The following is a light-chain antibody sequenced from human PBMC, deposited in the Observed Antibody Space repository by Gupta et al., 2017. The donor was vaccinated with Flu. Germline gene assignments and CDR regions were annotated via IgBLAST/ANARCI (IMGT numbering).Light chain of an antibody. CDR2: DVS. V-gene: IGLV2-14*01. J-gene: IGLJ2*01. CDR3: SSYTSSSTRVV. Sequence: QSALPQPASVSWSPGQSITISCTGTSSDVGGYNYVSWYQQHPGKAPKLMIYDVSNRPSGVSNRFSGSKSGNTASLTISGLQAEDEADYYCSSYTSSSTRVVFGGGTKLTVL. CDR1: SSDVGGYNY.